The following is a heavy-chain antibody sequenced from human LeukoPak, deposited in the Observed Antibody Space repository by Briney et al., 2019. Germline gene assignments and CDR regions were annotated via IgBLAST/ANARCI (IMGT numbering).Heavy chain of an antibody. CDR2: ISAYNGNT. V-gene: IGHV1-18*01. J-gene: IGHJ4*02. CDR1: GYTFTSYG. D-gene: IGHD4-17*01. CDR3: TRERQAYGDYAGNDY. Sequence: WASVKVSCKASGYTFTSYGISWVRQAPGQGLEWMGWISAYNGNTNYAQKLQGRVTMTTDTSTSTAYMELRSLRSDDTAVYYCTRERQAYGDYAGNDYWGQGTLVTVSS.